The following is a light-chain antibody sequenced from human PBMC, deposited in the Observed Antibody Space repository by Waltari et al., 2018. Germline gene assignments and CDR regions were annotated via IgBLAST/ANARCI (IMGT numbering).Light chain of an antibody. CDR2: DVN. V-gene: IGLV2-14*03. CDR3: SAYTRRSTLV. Sequence: QSALTQPASVSGSPGQSITISCTVTNSDVGIYNYVSWYQLHPGKAPKLLISDVNRRHSGISERFAGSKSGSTAALTISGRQAEDEAEYDCSAYTRRSTLVFGGGTKVTVL. CDR1: NSDVGIYNY. J-gene: IGLJ2*01.